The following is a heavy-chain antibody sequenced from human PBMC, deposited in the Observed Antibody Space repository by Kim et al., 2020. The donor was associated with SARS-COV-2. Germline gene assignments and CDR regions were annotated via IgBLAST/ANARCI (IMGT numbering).Heavy chain of an antibody. Sequence: GGSLRLSCAASGFTFDDYAMHWVRQAPGKGLEWVSGISWNSGSIGYADSVKGRFTISRDNAKNSLYLQMNSLRAEDTALYYCAKDMGDGYGSGSYDYYYYGMDVWGQGTTVTVSS. CDR2: ISWNSGSI. J-gene: IGHJ6*02. CDR3: AKDMGDGYGSGSYDYYYYGMDV. D-gene: IGHD3-10*01. V-gene: IGHV3-9*01. CDR1: GFTFDDYA.